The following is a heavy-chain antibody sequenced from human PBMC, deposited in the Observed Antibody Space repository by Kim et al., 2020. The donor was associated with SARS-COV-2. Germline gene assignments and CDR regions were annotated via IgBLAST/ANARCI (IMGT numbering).Heavy chain of an antibody. Sequence: ADSGKGRFTISRDNAKNTLYLQMNSLRAEDTAVYYCARVGDGYNPFIEYWGQGTLVTVSS. CDR3: ARVGDGYNPFIEY. D-gene: IGHD5-12*01. J-gene: IGHJ4*02. V-gene: IGHV3-74*01.